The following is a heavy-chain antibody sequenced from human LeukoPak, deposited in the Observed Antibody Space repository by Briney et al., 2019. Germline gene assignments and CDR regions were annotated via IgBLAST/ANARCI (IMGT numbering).Heavy chain of an antibody. Sequence: TGGSLRLSCAASGFTFDDYAMHWVRQAPGKGLQWVSSISGSGESTYYADSMKGRFTISRDNSKNTLSLQMNSLRAEDTAVYFCAKGWEFRVVIPAAVSWGQGTLVTVSS. V-gene: IGHV3-23*01. D-gene: IGHD3-3*01. CDR3: AKGWEFRVVIPAAVS. J-gene: IGHJ5*02. CDR1: GFTFDDYA. CDR2: ISGSGEST.